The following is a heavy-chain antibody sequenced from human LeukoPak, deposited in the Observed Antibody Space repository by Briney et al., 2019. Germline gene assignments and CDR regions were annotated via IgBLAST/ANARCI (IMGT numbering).Heavy chain of an antibody. V-gene: IGHV1-69*13. CDR3: ARGDYYDSSGYYYALFVGGAFDI. J-gene: IGHJ3*02. D-gene: IGHD3-22*01. CDR2: IIPIFGTA. CDR1: GGTFSSYA. Sequence: ASVKVSCKASGGTFSSYAISWVRQAPGQGLEWMGGIIPIFGTANYAQKFQGRVTITADESTSTAYMELSSLRSEDTAVYYCARGDYYDSSGYYYALFVGGAFDIWGQGTMVTVSS.